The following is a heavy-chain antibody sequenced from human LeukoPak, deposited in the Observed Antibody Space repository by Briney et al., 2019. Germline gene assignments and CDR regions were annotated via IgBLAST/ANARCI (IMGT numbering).Heavy chain of an antibody. CDR1: GFTVSSNY. J-gene: IGHJ4*02. Sequence: QTGGSLRLSCAASGFTVSSNYMSWVRQAPGKGLEWVSVIYSGGSTYYADSVKGRFTISRDNSKNTLYLQMNSLRAEDTAVYYCAKIPNGNIVAKNEIIKVFDYWGQGTLVTVSS. D-gene: IGHD5-12*01. V-gene: IGHV3-53*01. CDR3: AKIPNGNIVAKNEIIKVFDY. CDR2: IYSGGST.